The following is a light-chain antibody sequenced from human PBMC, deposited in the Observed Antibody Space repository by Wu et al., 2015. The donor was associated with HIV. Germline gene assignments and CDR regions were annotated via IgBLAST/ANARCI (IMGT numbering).Light chain of an antibody. Sequence: EIVLTQSPATLSLSPGGRATLSCRASQSVSSYLTWYQQKPGQAPRLLIYDASNRATGIPARFSGSGSGTDFTLTISSLEPEDFAVYYCQQRINWPTFGQGSKVEIK. J-gene: IGKJ1*01. CDR2: DAS. CDR1: QSVSSY. V-gene: IGKV3-11*01. CDR3: QQRINWPT.